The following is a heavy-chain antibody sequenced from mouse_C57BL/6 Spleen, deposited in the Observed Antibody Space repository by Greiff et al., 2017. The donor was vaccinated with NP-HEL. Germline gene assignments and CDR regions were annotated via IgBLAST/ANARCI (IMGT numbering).Heavy chain of an antibody. D-gene: IGHD1-1*01. CDR1: GFTFSSYA. Sequence: EVQLVESGEGLVKPGGSLKLSCAASGFTFSSYAMSWVRQTPEKRLEWVAYISSGGDYIYYADTVKGRFTISRDNARNTLYLQMSSLKSEDTAMYYCTRGGYETTVERGYFDVWGTGTTVTVSS. V-gene: IGHV5-9-1*02. CDR2: ISSGGDYI. CDR3: TRGGYETTVERGYFDV. J-gene: IGHJ1*03.